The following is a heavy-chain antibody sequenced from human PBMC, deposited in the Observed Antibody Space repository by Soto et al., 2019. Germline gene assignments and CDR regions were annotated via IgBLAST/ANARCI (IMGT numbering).Heavy chain of an antibody. CDR3: ARGVDTMAFDH. V-gene: IGHV4-30-4*01. CDR2: IYNSGST. Sequence: LSLTCTVSGDSLRSGGYYWSCIRQPPGKGLEWIGYIYNSGSTYYEPSLRSRLTISEDLSKNQLSLRLTAVTAADTAVYYCARGVDTMAFDHWGQGTLVTVSS. J-gene: IGHJ5*02. D-gene: IGHD2-2*01. CDR1: GDSLRSGGYY.